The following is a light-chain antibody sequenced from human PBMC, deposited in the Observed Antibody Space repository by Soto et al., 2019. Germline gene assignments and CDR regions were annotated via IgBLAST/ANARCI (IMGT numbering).Light chain of an antibody. CDR3: QHYNIYSWT. Sequence: DIQMAQSPSTLSATAGDRVTITCRASQSISSWLAWYQQKPGKAPKLLIYDASNLESGVPSRFSGSGSGTEFTLTISSLQPEDVATYYCQHYNIYSWTFGQGTKVDIK. V-gene: IGKV1-5*01. J-gene: IGKJ1*01. CDR2: DAS. CDR1: QSISSW.